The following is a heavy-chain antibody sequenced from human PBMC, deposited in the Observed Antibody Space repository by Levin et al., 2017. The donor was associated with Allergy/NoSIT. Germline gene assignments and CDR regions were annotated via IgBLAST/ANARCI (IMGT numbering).Heavy chain of an antibody. V-gene: IGHV3-23*01. Sequence: GGSLRLSCAASGFTFSSYAMNWVRQAPGKGLEWVSAISGRGDSTYYADYVKGRFTISRDNSKNTVYLQMSSLRAEDTAVYYCAKDSTRYYYDTTGYWGYWGQGTLVTVSS. D-gene: IGHD3-22*01. CDR3: AKDSTRYYYDTTGYWGY. CDR1: GFTFSSYA. CDR2: ISGRGDST. J-gene: IGHJ4*02.